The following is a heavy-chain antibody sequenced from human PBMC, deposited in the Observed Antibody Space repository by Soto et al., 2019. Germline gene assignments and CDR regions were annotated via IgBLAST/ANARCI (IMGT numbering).Heavy chain of an antibody. J-gene: IGHJ5*02. D-gene: IGHD1-26*01. CDR2: ISGSGGST. CDR1: GFTFSSYA. V-gene: IGHV3-23*01. CDR3: AKDRYSGSRTTWFDP. Sequence: EVQLLESGGGLVQPGGSLRLSCAASGFTFSSYAMSWVRQAPGKGLEWVSAISGSGGSTYYADSVKGRFTISRDNSKNTLYLQMNSPRAEDTAVYYCAKDRYSGSRTTWFDPWGQGTLVTVSS.